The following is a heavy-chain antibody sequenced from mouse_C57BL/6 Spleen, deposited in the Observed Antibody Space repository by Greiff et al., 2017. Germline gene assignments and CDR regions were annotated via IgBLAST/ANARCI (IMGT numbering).Heavy chain of an antibody. V-gene: IGHV1-52*01. CDR2: IDPSDSET. D-gene: IGHD1-1*01. CDR3: ARGRGYYGSIYWYFDV. Sequence: VQLQQPGAELVRPGSSVKLSCKASGYTFTSYWMHWVKQRPIQGLEWIGNIDPSDSETHYNQKFKDKATLTVDKSSSTAYMQLSSLTSEDSAVYYCARGRGYYGSIYWYFDVWGTGTTVTVSS. CDR1: GYTFTSYW. J-gene: IGHJ1*03.